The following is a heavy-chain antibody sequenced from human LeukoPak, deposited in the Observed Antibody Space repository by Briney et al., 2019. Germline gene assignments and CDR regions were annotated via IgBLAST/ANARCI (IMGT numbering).Heavy chain of an antibody. D-gene: IGHD1-26*01. CDR2: INHSGST. CDR3: AKSNSESQTTVGN. Sequence: SETLSPTCAVYGGSFSGYYWSWIRQPPGKGLEWIGEINHSGSTNYNPSLKSRVTISVDTSKNQFSLKLSSVTAADTAVYYCAKSNSESQTTVGNWGQGTLVTVSS. CDR1: GGSFSGYY. J-gene: IGHJ4*02. V-gene: IGHV4-34*01.